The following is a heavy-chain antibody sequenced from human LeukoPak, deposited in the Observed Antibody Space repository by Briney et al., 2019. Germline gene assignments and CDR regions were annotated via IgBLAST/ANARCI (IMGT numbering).Heavy chain of an antibody. Sequence: PSGTLSLTCTVSGASVTTHYWSWIRQPPGKGLEWIGNIFYRGINSYHSSYDSSLQSRVTMSIDTSKKQFSLKVTSVTATDTAVYYCARHITNSGSAFDLWGRGTLVTVSS. D-gene: IGHD3-10*01. V-gene: IGHV4-59*08. J-gene: IGHJ2*01. CDR3: ARHITNSGSAFDL. CDR2: IFYRGINSYHS. CDR1: GASVTTHY.